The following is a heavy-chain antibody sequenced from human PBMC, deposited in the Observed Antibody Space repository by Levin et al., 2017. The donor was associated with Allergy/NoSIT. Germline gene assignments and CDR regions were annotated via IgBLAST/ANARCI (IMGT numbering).Heavy chain of an antibody. V-gene: IGHV3-48*02. CDR2: IYSST. CDR1: GFSFSSYS. Sequence: GESLKISCAASGFSFSSYSMNWVRQAPGKGLEWVSYIYSSTSYADSVKGRFTISRDIAKNSVYLQMNNLRDEDTAAYFCVRDQFYAFDLWGQGTVVTVSS. J-gene: IGHJ3*01. CDR3: VRDQFYAFDL.